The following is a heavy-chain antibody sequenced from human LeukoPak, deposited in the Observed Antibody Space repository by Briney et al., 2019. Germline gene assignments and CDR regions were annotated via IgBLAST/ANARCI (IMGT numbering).Heavy chain of an antibody. V-gene: IGHV3-11*03. CDR3: AQKTQAALSYY. CDR2: IRGESGHT. D-gene: IGHD2-15*01. Sequence: PGGSLRLSCAASGFTFSDYWVSWIRQAPGKGLEWVSYIRGESGHTNYVDSVKGRFTISRDNAKNTLYVQMNSLRVEDTALYYCAQKTQAALSYYLGQGTLVTVSS. CDR1: GFTFSDYW. J-gene: IGHJ4*02.